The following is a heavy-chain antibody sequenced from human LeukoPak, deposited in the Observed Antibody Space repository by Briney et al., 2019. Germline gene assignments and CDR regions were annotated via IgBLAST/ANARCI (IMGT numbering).Heavy chain of an antibody. Sequence: ASVKVSCKASGGTFSSYAISWVRQAPGQGLEWMGWINPNSGGTNYAQKFQGRVTMTRDTSISTAYMELSRLRSDDTAVYYCARGGSGWYYHDAFDIWGQGTMVTVSS. CDR2: INPNSGGT. V-gene: IGHV1-2*02. J-gene: IGHJ3*02. CDR3: ARGGSGWYYHDAFDI. CDR1: GGTFSSYA. D-gene: IGHD6-19*01.